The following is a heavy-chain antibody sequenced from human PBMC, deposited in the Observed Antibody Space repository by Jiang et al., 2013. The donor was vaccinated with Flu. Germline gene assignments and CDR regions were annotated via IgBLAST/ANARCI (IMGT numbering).Heavy chain of an antibody. V-gene: IGHV4-59*01. Sequence: GSGLVKPSEPLSLTCTVSGGSISSYYWSWVRQSPGKGLEWIGYIYHNGSTKYNPSLESRVSISIDTPKNQFSLKLSSVTAADTAVYYCARVQSDFWSAYPMNYFDYWGQGTLVTVSS. CDR3: ARVQSDFWSAYPMNYFDY. CDR2: IYHNGST. CDR1: GGSISSYY. D-gene: IGHD3-3*01. J-gene: IGHJ4*02.